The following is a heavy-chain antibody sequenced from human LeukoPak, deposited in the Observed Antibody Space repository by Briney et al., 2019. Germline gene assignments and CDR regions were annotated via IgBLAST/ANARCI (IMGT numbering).Heavy chain of an antibody. Sequence: PGRSLRLSCAASGFTFSSYVMHWVRQAPGKGLEWVAIISYDGSNEYYADSVKGRFTISRDNSKNTLYLQMNSLRAADTAVYYCAKGARSSSGYTTDWGQGILVTVSS. CDR1: GFTFSSYV. D-gene: IGHD3-22*01. V-gene: IGHV3-30*04. CDR3: AKGARSSSGYTTD. CDR2: ISYDGSNE. J-gene: IGHJ4*02.